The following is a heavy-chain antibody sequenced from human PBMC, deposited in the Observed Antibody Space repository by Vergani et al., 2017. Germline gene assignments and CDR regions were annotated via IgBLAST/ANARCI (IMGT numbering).Heavy chain of an antibody. Sequence: EVQLLESGGGLVQRGGSLRSSCEVSGFTPIDSYVNGVRKAPGKGLEWVAIIYPGGTTFTADSVMGRLSISKDTSGNTVYLDLDHVKPEDTAVYYCTRDDMVVHAAGYQSYGMDVWGHGTTVIVSS. CDR3: TRDDMVVHAAGYQSYGMDV. CDR1: GFTPIDSY. D-gene: IGHD2-15*01. V-gene: IGHV3-66*02. J-gene: IGHJ6*02. CDR2: IYPGGTT.